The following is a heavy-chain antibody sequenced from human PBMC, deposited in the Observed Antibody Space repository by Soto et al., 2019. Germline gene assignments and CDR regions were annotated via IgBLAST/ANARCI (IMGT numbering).Heavy chain of an antibody. J-gene: IGHJ6*02. V-gene: IGHV3-53*04. Sequence: GGSLRLSCAASGFTVSSNYMSWVRQAPGKGLEWVSVIYSGGSTYYADSVKGRFTISRHNSKNTLYLQMNSLRAEDTAVYYCARENGYGSGSYYYYYGMDVWGQETTVTVSS. D-gene: IGHD3-10*01. CDR3: ARENGYGSGSYYYYYGMDV. CDR1: GFTVSSNY. CDR2: IYSGGST.